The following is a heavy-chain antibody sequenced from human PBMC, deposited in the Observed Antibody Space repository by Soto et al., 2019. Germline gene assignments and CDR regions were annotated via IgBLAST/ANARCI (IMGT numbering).Heavy chain of an antibody. D-gene: IGHD1-26*01. J-gene: IGHJ4*02. CDR3: ARDRGVGATPAYFDY. CDR1: GGTFSSYT. Sequence: QVQLVQSGAEVKKPGSSVKFSCKASGGTFSSYTISWVRHAPGQGLEWMGRIIPILGIANYAQKFQGRVTITADKSTSTAYMELSSLRSEDTAVYYCARDRGVGATPAYFDYWGQGTLVTVSS. V-gene: IGHV1-69*08. CDR2: IIPILGIA.